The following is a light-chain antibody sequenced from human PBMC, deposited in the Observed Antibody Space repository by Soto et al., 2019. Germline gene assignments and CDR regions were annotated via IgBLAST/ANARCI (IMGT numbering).Light chain of an antibody. Sequence: IPLTQSPSSLSAPIGDRVTITCRASQAISSYLAWYRKTAGKTPELLIEAESTLPSGVPSTCSGSGSGTDFALTNSSLQPEDFATYYCQQLKRYPLSFGGGTKVEIK. J-gene: IGKJ4*01. CDR3: QQLKRYPLS. CDR2: AES. CDR1: QAISSY. V-gene: IGKV1-9*01.